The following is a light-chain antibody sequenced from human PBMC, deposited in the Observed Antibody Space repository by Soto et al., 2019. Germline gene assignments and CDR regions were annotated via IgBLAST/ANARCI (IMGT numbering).Light chain of an antibody. CDR1: SSDVGGYNF. CDR2: EVI. Sequence: QSALTQPASVSGSPGQSITISCTGTSSDVGGYNFVSWYQHHPGTPPKLIIYEVIHRPSGVSNRFSGSKSAITASLTISGLQLEDEADYFCSSYSSTTTREVFGTGTKLTVL. CDR3: SSYSSTTTREV. V-gene: IGLV2-14*01. J-gene: IGLJ1*01.